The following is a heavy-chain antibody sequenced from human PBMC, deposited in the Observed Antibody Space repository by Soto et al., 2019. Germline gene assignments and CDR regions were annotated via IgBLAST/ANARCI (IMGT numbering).Heavy chain of an antibody. J-gene: IGHJ4*02. CDR2: IIPIFGTA. CDR1: GGTFSSYA. D-gene: IGHD3-9*01. CDR3: ARGDILTGYYRSFDY. Sequence: ASVKVSCKASGGTFSSYAITWVRQAPGQGLEWMGGIIPIFGTANYAQKFQGRVTITADESTSTAYMELSSLRSEDTAVYYCARGDILTGYYRSFDYWGQGTLVTVS. V-gene: IGHV1-69*13.